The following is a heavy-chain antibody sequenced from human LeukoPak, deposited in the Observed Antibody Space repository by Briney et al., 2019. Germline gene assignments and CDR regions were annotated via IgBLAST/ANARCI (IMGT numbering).Heavy chain of an antibody. V-gene: IGHV4-59*08. J-gene: IGHJ5*02. Sequence: SETLSLTCTVSGGSISTYYWSWIRQPPGKGLEWIGYIYYSGSTNYNPSLKSRVTISVDTSKNQFSLKLSSVTAADTAIYYCAQSLGSGNWIGNWFDPWGQGTLVTVSS. D-gene: IGHD1-1*01. CDR1: GGSISTYY. CDR2: IYYSGST. CDR3: AQSLGSGNWIGNWFDP.